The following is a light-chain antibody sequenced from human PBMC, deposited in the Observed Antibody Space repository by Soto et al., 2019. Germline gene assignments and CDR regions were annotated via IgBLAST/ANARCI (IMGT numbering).Light chain of an antibody. CDR3: QQLNSYPLT. CDR2: GAS. V-gene: IGKV1-9*01. Sequence: DIQMTQSPSSLSSSVGDIFTITCRASQSISTYVNWYQQKPGKAPKLLIYGASTLQSGVPSRFSGSGSGTDFTLTVSSLQPEDFATYYCQQLNSYPLTFGGGTKVDIK. CDR1: QSISTY. J-gene: IGKJ4*01.